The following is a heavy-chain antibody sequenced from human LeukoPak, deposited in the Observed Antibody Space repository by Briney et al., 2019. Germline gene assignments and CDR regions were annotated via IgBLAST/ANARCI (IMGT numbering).Heavy chain of an antibody. J-gene: IGHJ4*02. Sequence: GGSLRLSCAASGFTFSNSVVSWVRQAPGKGLEWVSSFSGSDENTHHADSVKGRFTISRDNSKNTLYLQMNSLRVEDTATYYCAKLKVFGSGSWDYWGQGSLVTVSS. D-gene: IGHD3-10*01. CDR2: FSGSDENT. V-gene: IGHV3-23*01. CDR3: AKLKVFGSGSWDY. CDR1: GFTFSNSV.